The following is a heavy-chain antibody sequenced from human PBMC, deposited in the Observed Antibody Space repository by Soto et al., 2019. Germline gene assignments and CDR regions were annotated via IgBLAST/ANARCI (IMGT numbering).Heavy chain of an antibody. CDR3: AVSGTRISGLECFDFDY. CDR2: INAGNGNT. Sequence: ASVKVSCKASGYTFTSYAMHWVRQAPGQRLEWMGWINAGNGNTKYSQKFQGRVTITRDTSASTAYMELSSLGSEDTAVYYCAVSGTRISGLECFDFDYWGQGTLVTVSS. J-gene: IGHJ4*02. D-gene: IGHD3-10*01. CDR1: GYTFTSYA. V-gene: IGHV1-3*01.